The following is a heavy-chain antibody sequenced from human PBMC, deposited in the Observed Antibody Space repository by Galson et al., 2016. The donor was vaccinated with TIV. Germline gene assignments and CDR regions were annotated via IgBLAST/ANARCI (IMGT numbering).Heavy chain of an antibody. CDR2: ISGSGGIT. CDR3: AKRKDYGGDAFED. Sequence: SLRLSCAASGFTFDFYAMSWVRQAPGQGLEWVSGISGSGGITYFADSVKGRFTISRDNSRNTLFLQMRSLRVEDTAVYYCAKRKDYGGDAFEDWGQGTLVTVSS. D-gene: IGHD2-21*01. V-gene: IGHV3-23*01. CDR1: GFTFDFYA. J-gene: IGHJ3*01.